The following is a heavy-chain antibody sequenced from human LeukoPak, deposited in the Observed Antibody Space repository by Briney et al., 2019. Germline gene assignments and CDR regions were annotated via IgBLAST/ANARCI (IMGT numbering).Heavy chain of an antibody. J-gene: IGHJ6*02. Sequence: PGGSLRLSCAASGFTFSSYAMSWVRQAPGKGLEWVSAISGSGGRTYYADSVKGRFTISRDSSSNTLYLQMNSLRAEDTAVYYCAKADYDFWSGYYPAWYYYGMDVWGQGTTVTVSS. V-gene: IGHV3-23*01. CDR1: GFTFSSYA. CDR2: ISGSGGRT. CDR3: AKADYDFWSGYYPAWYYYGMDV. D-gene: IGHD3-3*01.